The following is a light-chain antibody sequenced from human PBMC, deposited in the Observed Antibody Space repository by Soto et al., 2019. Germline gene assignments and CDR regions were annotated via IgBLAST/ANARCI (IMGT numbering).Light chain of an antibody. Sequence: EFVLTQSPGTLSLSPGERATLSCRASQTVRNNYLAWYQQKPGQAPRLLIYDASSRATGIPDRFSGGGSGTDFTLTISRLEPEDFAVYYCQQFSSYPRTFGGGPKVDIK. J-gene: IGKJ4*01. CDR2: DAS. CDR3: QQFSSYPRT. CDR1: QTVRNNY. V-gene: IGKV3-20*01.